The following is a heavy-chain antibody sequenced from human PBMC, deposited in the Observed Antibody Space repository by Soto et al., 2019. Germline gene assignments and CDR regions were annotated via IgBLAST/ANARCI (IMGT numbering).Heavy chain of an antibody. V-gene: IGHV4-31*03. CDR2: IYYSGST. J-gene: IGHJ4*02. D-gene: IGHD6-19*01. Sequence: QVQLQESGPGLVKPSQTLSLTCTVSGGSISSGGSYWTWIRQHPGKGLEWIGYIYYSGSTYYNPPLKSGVTISVDTSENQFSLNLSSVTAADTAVYYCARDGTSGWVDSWGQGILVTVSS. CDR3: ARDGTSGWVDS. CDR1: GGSISSGGSY.